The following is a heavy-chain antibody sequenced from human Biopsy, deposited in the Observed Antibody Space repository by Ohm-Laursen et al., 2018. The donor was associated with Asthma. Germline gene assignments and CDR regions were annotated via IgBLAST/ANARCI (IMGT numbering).Heavy chain of an antibody. J-gene: IGHJ6*02. Sequence: SLRLSCAAAGFTFSHYNMNWVRQAPGKGLERVSSITDTSRYIKYADSVKGRFTISRDNAKNSLFLHMNSLRAGDSAVYYCARGGYCTSPTCPWGRYATDVWGQGTTVTVSS. CDR2: ITDTSRYI. D-gene: IGHD2-8*01. CDR3: ARGGYCTSPTCPWGRYATDV. V-gene: IGHV3-21*01. CDR1: GFTFSHYN.